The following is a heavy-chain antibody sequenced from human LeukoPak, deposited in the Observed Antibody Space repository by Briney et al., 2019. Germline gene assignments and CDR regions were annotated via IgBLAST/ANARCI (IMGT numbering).Heavy chain of an antibody. D-gene: IGHD3-22*01. J-gene: IGHJ4*02. CDR1: GYTFTGYY. CDR2: INPNSGGT. CDR3: ARYYYDSSGPDY. V-gene: IGHV1-2*06. Sequence: APVKVSCKASGYTFTGYYMHWVRQAPGQGLEWMGRINPNSGGTNYAQKFQGRVTMTRDTSVSTAYMELSRLRSDDTAVYYCARYYYDSSGPDYWGQGTQVTVSS.